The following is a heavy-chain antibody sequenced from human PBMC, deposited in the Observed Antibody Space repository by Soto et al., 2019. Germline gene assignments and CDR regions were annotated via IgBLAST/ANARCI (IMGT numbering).Heavy chain of an antibody. Sequence: GASVKVSCKASGYTFTGYYMHWVRQAPGQGLEWMGWINPNSGGTNYAQKFQGWVTMTRDTSISTAYMELSRLRSDDTAVYYCARPFATGDERIRGYCSSTSCYLSLSVWGQGSLVTVSS. V-gene: IGHV1-2*04. CDR2: INPNSGGT. CDR1: GYTFTGYY. J-gene: IGHJ4*02. CDR3: ARPFATGDERIRGYCSSTSCYLSLSV. D-gene: IGHD2-2*01.